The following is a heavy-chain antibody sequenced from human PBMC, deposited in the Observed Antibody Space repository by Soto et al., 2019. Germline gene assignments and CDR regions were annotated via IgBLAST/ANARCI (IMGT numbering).Heavy chain of an antibody. J-gene: IGHJ4*02. CDR2: IYYSGST. D-gene: IGHD3-22*01. Sequence: PSETLSLTCTVSGGSVSSGSYYWSWIRQPPGKGLEWIGYIYYSGSTNYNPSLKSRVTISVDTSKNQFSLKLSSVTAADTAVYYCARRPYYYDSSGYYDYWGQGTLVTVSS. V-gene: IGHV4-61*01. CDR3: ARRPYYYDSSGYYDY. CDR1: GGSVSSGSYY.